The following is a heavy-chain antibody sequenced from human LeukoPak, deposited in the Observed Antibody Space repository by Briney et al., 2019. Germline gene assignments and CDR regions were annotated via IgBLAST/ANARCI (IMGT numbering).Heavy chain of an antibody. CDR1: GFTFSSYS. D-gene: IGHD3-10*01. CDR2: ISSSSSYI. Sequence: GGSLRLSCAASGFTFSSYSMNWVRQAPGKGLEWASSISSSSSYIYYADSVKGRFTISRDNAKNSLYLQMNSLRAEDTAVYYCARDPEVLLWFGESKSGMDVWGKGTTVTVSS. CDR3: ARDPEVLLWFGESKSGMDV. J-gene: IGHJ6*04. V-gene: IGHV3-21*01.